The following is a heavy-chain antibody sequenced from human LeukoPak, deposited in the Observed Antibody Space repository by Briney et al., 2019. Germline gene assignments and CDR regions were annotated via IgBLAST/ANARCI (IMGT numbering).Heavy chain of an antibody. CDR1: GGSIISYY. Sequence: SETLSLTCTVSGGSIISYYWSWIRQPPGKGLEGIGYIYYSGSTNYNPSLKSRVTIAVDTSKNQFSLKLSSVTAADTAVYYCAGGGNCSGGSCHTYWYFDLWGRGTLVTVSS. CDR2: IYYSGST. D-gene: IGHD2-15*01. V-gene: IGHV4-59*01. J-gene: IGHJ2*01. CDR3: AGGGNCSGGSCHTYWYFDL.